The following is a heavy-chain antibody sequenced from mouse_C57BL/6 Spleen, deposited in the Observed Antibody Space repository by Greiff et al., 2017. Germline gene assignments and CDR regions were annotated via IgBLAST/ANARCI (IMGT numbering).Heavy chain of an antibody. CDR3: ARTSGSNHYYAMDY. CDR2: IYPRSGNT. Sequence: VQLQQSGAELARPGASVKLSCKASGYTFTSYGISWVKQRTGQGLEWIGEIYPRSGNTYYTEKFKGKATLTADKSSSTAYMELRSLTSGDSAVYLCARTSGSNHYYAMDYWGQGTSVTVSS. CDR1: GYTFTSYG. D-gene: IGHD2-5*01. V-gene: IGHV1-81*01. J-gene: IGHJ4*01.